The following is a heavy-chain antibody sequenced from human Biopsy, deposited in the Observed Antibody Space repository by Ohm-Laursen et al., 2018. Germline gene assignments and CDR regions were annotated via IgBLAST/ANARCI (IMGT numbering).Heavy chain of an antibody. J-gene: IGHJ1*01. Sequence: ASVKVSCKAPEGTFSNYGVNWVRQAPGQGLEWLGGNIPILGTGNYAQKFQDRVTVAADTSTSTATMELRSLRSDDTAVYYCATKLTGYFHHWGQRTLVIVSS. CDR1: EGTFSNYG. CDR3: ATKLTGYFHH. V-gene: IGHV1-69*06. D-gene: IGHD3-9*01. CDR2: NIPILGTG.